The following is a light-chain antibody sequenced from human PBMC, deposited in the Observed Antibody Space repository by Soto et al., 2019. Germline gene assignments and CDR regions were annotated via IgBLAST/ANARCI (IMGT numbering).Light chain of an antibody. V-gene: IGLV2-11*01. CDR3: CSHAGIYIHV. CDR2: DVT. J-gene: IGLJ1*01. CDR1: SSDVGGYNY. Sequence: QSALTQPRSVSGSPGQSLTISCTGTSSDVGGYNYVSWYQQYPGKVPKLMIYDVTKRPSGVPDRFSGSKSGNTASLTISGLQADYEADYYCCSHAGIYIHVFGTGTKVTVL.